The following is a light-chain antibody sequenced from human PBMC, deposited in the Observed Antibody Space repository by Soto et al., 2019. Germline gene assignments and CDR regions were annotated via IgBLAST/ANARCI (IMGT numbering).Light chain of an antibody. J-gene: IGKJ3*01. CDR2: DAS. CDR3: QQRSNWPPIIT. Sequence: EITLTQSPATLSLSPGERASLSCTASQSVTTYLAWYQQKPGLPPRLLIYDASTRATGIPARFSGSGSGTDFTLTISSLEPEDFGVYYCQQRSNWPPIITFGTRTKVNI. CDR1: QSVTTY. V-gene: IGKV3-11*01.